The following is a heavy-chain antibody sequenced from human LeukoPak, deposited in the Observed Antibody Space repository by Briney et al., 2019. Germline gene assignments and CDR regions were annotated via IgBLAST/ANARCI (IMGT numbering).Heavy chain of an antibody. V-gene: IGHV4-4*07. D-gene: IGHD3-9*01. CDR3: ARPPDYDILPGYRSRDYYYGMDV. CDR2: IYTSGST. J-gene: IGHJ6*02. Sequence: SETLSLTCTVSGGSISSYYWSWIRQPAGKGLEWIGRIYTSGSTNYNPSLKSRVTMSVDTSKNQFSLKLSSVPPPDPAVYYCARPPDYDILPGYRSRDYYYGMDVWGQGTTVTVSS. CDR1: GGSISSYY.